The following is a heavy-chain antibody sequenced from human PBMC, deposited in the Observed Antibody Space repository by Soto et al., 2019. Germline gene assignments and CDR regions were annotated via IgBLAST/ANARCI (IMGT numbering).Heavy chain of an antibody. D-gene: IGHD2-8*01. J-gene: IGHJ6*02. CDR2: TYYRSKWYN. CDR3: ARDCTNGVCYPSYHYGMDV. Sequence: QVQLQQSGPGLVKPSQTLSVTCAISGDSVSSNSAAWNWIRQSPSRGLEWLGRTYYRSKWYNDYAVSVKSRITITPDPSKNQFSLQLNSVTPEDTAVYYCARDCTNGVCYPSYHYGMDVWGQGTTVTVSS. V-gene: IGHV6-1*01. CDR1: GDSVSSNSAA.